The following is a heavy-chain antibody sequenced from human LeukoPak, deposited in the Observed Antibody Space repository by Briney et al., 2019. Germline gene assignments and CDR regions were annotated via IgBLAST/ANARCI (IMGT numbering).Heavy chain of an antibody. CDR1: GFTFSSYW. V-gene: IGHV3-7*01. CDR2: IKQDGSEK. Sequence: PGGSLRLSCAASGFTFSSYWMSWVRQAPGKGLEWVANIKQDGSEKYYVDSVKGRFTISRDNAKNSLYLQMNSLRAEDTAVYYCARGGPYSSYDLETPFDYWGQGTLVTVSS. J-gene: IGHJ4*02. D-gene: IGHD6-6*01. CDR3: ARGGPYSSYDLETPFDY.